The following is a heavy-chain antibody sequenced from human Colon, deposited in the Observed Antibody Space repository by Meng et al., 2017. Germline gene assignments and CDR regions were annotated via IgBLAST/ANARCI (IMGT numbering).Heavy chain of an antibody. CDR2: IDPDETER. D-gene: IGHD3-16*01. V-gene: IGHV3-7*01. CDR3: TRDRFPRPWGGKMDV. J-gene: IGHJ6*02. Sequence: GESLKISCSTSGFTFSAFWMTWVRQTPGKGLEWVATIDPDETERHYLDSVKGRFSISRDNVKKSLFLQVNSLRVEDTAVYYCTRDRFPRPWGGKMDVWGQGTTVTVSS. CDR1: GFTFSAFW.